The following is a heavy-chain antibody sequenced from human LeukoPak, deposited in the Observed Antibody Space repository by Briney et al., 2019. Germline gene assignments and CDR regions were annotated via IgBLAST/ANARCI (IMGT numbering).Heavy chain of an antibody. CDR2: IYYSGST. D-gene: IGHD1-26*01. CDR3: AAGAAQGAFDI. Sequence: SETLSLTCTSSGGTISSYYWSWIRQAPGKGLEWIGYIYYSGSTNYSPSLKSRLTISVDTSKNQLSLKLSSVTAADTAVYYCAAGAAQGAFDIWGQGTMVTVPS. J-gene: IGHJ3*02. V-gene: IGHV4-59*01. CDR1: GGTISSYY.